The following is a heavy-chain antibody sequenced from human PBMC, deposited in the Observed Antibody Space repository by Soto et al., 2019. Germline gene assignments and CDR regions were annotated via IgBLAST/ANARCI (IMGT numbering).Heavy chain of an antibody. Sequence: SETLSLTCTVSGGSISSYYWSWIRQPPGKGLEWIGYIYYSGSTNYNPSLKSRVTISVDTSKNQFSLKLSSVTAADTAVYYCARHPITMVRVNNQRIEPYYFDYWGQGTLVTVSS. CDR3: ARHPITMVRVNNQRIEPYYFDY. V-gene: IGHV4-59*08. J-gene: IGHJ4*02. CDR2: IYYSGST. CDR1: GGSISSYY. D-gene: IGHD3-10*01.